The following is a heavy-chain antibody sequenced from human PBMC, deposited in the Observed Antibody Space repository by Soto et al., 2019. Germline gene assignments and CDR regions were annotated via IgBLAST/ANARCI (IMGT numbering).Heavy chain of an antibody. CDR1: GGTFTTYT. D-gene: IGHD6-19*01. Sequence: QDLLVQSETEVKKPGSSVKVSCKASGGTFTTYTLSWVRQAPGQGPEWMGRIIPALGIEDYAQKFQGRVTLTADTSTSTAYMELSSLRSDDTAVYYCAAVAGTSAFVGYFEFWGQGTLVTVSS. J-gene: IGHJ4*02. CDR2: IIPALGIE. CDR3: AAVAGTSAFVGYFEF. V-gene: IGHV1-69*02.